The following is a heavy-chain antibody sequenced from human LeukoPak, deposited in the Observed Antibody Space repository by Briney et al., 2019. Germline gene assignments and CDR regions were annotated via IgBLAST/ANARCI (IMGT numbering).Heavy chain of an antibody. D-gene: IGHD4-17*01. CDR3: ARGGVTTFYWFDP. CDR2: ISYDGSNK. CDR1: GFTVSSNY. V-gene: IGHV3-30-3*01. Sequence: GGSLRLSCAASGFTVSSNYMSWVRQAPGKGLEWVAVISYDGSNKYYADSVKGRFTISRDNSKNTLYLQMNSLRAEDTAVYYCARGGVTTFYWFDPWGQGTLVTVSS. J-gene: IGHJ5*02.